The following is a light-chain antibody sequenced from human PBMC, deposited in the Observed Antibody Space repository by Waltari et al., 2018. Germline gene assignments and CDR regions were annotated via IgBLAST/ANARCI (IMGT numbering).Light chain of an antibody. J-gene: IGLJ3*02. V-gene: IGLV3-19*01. CDR2: GKN. CDR1: SLRRYD. CDR3: GSRDCSLNGNCL. Sequence: SSELTQDPAVSVALGETVRITCQGDSLRRYDASWYQQKPGQAPLLAIYGKNRRGSGTPARFSGSGSGDTNSLTITGAQAEDGADYYCGSRDCSLNGNCLFGGGTKLTV.